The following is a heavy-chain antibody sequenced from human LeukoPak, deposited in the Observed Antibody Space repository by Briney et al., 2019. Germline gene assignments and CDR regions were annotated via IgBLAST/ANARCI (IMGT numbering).Heavy chain of an antibody. CDR3: ARRRAAAGVSPAFDY. CDR2: IYPGDSDT. V-gene: IGHV5-51*01. Sequence: GESLKISCKGSGYSFTNYWIGWVRQMPGEGLEWMGIIYPGDSDTRYSPSFQGQVTISADKSISTAYLQWSRLKASDTAMYYCARRRAAAGVSPAFDYWGQGTLVTVSS. CDR1: GYSFTNYW. J-gene: IGHJ4*02. D-gene: IGHD6-13*01.